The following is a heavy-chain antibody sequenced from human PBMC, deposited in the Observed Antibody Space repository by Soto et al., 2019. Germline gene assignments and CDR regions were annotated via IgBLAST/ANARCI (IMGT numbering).Heavy chain of an antibody. J-gene: IGHJ4*02. CDR1: GGSISSGGYS. Sequence: QLQLLESGSGLVKPSQTLSLTCAVSGGSISSGGYSWSWIRQPPGKGLEYIGYIYHSVSTYYNPSLKSRVTISVDRSKNQCYLRLSSVTAAETAVYYGARVPDYWGQGTLVTFSS. V-gene: IGHV4-30-2*01. CDR3: ARVPDY. CDR2: IYHSVST.